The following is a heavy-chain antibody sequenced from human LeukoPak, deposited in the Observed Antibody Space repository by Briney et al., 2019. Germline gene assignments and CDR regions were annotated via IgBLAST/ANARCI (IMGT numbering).Heavy chain of an antibody. CDR3: ARAYYYDSSGYSEDAFDI. V-gene: IGHV5-10-1*01. Sequence: GESLRISCKGSGYSFTSYWISWVRQMARKGLEWMGRIDPSDSYTNYSPSFQGHVTISADKSISTAYLQWSSLKASDTAMYYCARAYYYDSSGYSEDAFDIWGQGTMVTVSS. CDR1: GYSFTSYW. CDR2: IDPSDSYT. J-gene: IGHJ3*02. D-gene: IGHD3-22*01.